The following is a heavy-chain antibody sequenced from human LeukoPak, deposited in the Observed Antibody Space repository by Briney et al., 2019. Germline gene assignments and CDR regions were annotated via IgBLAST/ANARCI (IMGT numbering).Heavy chain of an antibody. D-gene: IGHD3-10*01. CDR3: ARAGVRGVIPSYYYYYMDV. J-gene: IGHJ6*03. CDR2: INPNSGGT. Sequence: ASVKVSCKASGYTFTGYYMHWVLQAPGQGLEWMGRINPNSGGTNYAQKFQGRVTMTRDTSISTAYMELSRLRSDVTAVYYCARAGVRGVIPSYYYYYMDVWGKGTTVTVSS. V-gene: IGHV1-2*06. CDR1: GYTFTGYY.